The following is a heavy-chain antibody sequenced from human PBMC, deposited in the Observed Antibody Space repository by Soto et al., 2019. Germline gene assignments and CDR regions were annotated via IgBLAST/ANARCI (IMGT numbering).Heavy chain of an antibody. CDR2: IYHSGST. J-gene: IGHJ5*02. V-gene: IGHV4-30-2*01. D-gene: IGHD4-17*01. CDR3: ARDWVDYGGKWWFDP. CDR1: GGSISSGGYS. Sequence: QLQLQESGSGLVKPSQTLSLTCAVSGGSISSGGYSWSWIRQPPGKGLEWIGYIYHSGSTYYNPSLKSRVTISVDRAKNQFSLKLSSVTAADTAVYYCARDWVDYGGKWWFDPWGQGTLVTVSS.